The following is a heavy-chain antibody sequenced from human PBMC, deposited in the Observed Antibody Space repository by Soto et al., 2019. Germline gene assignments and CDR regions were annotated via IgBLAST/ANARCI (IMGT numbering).Heavy chain of an antibody. J-gene: IGHJ5*02. D-gene: IGHD6-13*01. CDR1: GGTFSSYA. CDR2: IIPIFGTA. Sequence: QVQLVQSGAEVQKPGSSVKVSCKASGGTFSSYAISWVRQAPGQGLEWMGGIIPIFGTANYAQKFQGRVTITSDESTSTAYLELSSLTSEDTAVYYCAREIAAAAFSYNWFDPWGQGTLVTVSS. CDR3: AREIAAAAFSYNWFDP. V-gene: IGHV1-69*01.